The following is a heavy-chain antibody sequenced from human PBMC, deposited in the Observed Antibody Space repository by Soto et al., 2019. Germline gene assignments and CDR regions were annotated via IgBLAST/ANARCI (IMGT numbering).Heavy chain of an antibody. CDR2: IYYSGST. J-gene: IGHJ4*02. D-gene: IGHD6-6*01. Sequence: PSETLSLTCTVSGGSISSGGYYWSWIRQHPGKGLEWIGYIYYSGSTYYNPSLKSRVTISVDTSKNQFSLKLSSVTAADTAVYYCARVFGYSSSSEVDYWGQGTLVTVSS. V-gene: IGHV4-31*03. CDR1: GGSISSGGYY. CDR3: ARVFGYSSSSEVDY.